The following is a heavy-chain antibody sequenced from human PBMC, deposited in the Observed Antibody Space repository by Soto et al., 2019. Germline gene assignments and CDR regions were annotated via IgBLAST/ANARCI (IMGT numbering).Heavy chain of an antibody. V-gene: IGHV3-30-3*01. CDR1: GFTFSSYA. CDR2: ISYDGSNK. D-gene: IGHD3-3*01. J-gene: IGHJ2*01. CDR3: ARDYYDFWSGYGPGWYFDL. Sequence: QVQLVESGGGVVQPGRSLRLSCAASGFTFSSYAMHWVRQAPGKGLEWVAVISYDGSNKYYADSVKGRFTISRDNSKNTLYLQMNSLRAEDTAVYYCARDYYDFWSGYGPGWYFDLWGRGTLVTVSS.